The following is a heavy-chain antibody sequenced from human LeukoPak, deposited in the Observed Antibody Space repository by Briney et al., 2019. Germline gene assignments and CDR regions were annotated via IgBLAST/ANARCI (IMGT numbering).Heavy chain of an antibody. Sequence: PGGSLRLSCAASGIIFSDHWMTWVRQAPGKGLEWVAVISFDGSQQYYADSVKGRFTISRDDSKNMLYLQMSSLRAEDTAVYYCAKQEIGTTCSAGYWGQGTLVTVSS. CDR1: GIIFSDHW. CDR3: AKQEIGTTCSAGY. D-gene: IGHD1-14*01. CDR2: ISFDGSQQ. J-gene: IGHJ4*02. V-gene: IGHV3-30*18.